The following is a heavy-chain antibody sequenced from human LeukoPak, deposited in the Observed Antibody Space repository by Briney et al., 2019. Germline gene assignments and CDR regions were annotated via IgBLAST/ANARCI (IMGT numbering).Heavy chain of an antibody. V-gene: IGHV4-34*01. CDR3: ARGRRKLRPLPFEY. CDR1: GGSFSGYY. D-gene: IGHD1-7*01. CDR2: INHSGST. J-gene: IGHJ4*02. Sequence: SETLSLTCAVYGGSFSGYYWSWIRQPPGKGLEWIGEINHSGSTNYNPSLKSRVTISVDTSKNQFSLKLSSVTAADTAVYYCARGRRKLRPLPFEYWGQGTLVTVSS.